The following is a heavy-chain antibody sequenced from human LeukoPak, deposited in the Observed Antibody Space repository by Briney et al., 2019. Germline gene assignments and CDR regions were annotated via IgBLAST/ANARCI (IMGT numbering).Heavy chain of an antibody. CDR1: GFTFSSYA. D-gene: IGHD3-10*01. CDR3: AKEGAMVRGVIITHAFDI. V-gene: IGHV3-23*01. CDR2: ISGSGGST. J-gene: IGHJ3*02. Sequence: GGSLRLSCAASGFTFSSYAMSWVRQAPGKGLEWVSAISGSGGSTYYADSVKGRFTISRDNSKNTLYLQMNSLRAEDTAVYYCAKEGAMVRGVIITHAFDIWGQGTMVTVSS.